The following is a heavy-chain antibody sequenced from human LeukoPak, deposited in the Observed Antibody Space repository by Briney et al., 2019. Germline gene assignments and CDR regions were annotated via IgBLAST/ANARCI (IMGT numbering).Heavy chain of an antibody. CDR3: ARVLGYGSGSYAEDFDY. D-gene: IGHD3-10*01. CDR1: GYTFTSYD. Sequence: RASVTVSCKASGYTFTSYDINWVRQAPGQGLEWMGWMNPNSGNTGYAQKFQGRITMTRNTSISTAYMELSSLRSEDTAVYYCARVLGYGSGSYAEDFDYWGQGTLVTVSS. J-gene: IGHJ4*02. V-gene: IGHV1-8*01. CDR2: MNPNSGNT.